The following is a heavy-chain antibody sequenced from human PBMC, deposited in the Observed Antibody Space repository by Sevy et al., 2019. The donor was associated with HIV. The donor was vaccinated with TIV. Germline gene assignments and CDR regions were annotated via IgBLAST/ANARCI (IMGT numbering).Heavy chain of an antibody. D-gene: IGHD4-17*01. J-gene: IGHJ6*02. Sequence: GSLRLSCAASGFAFTNYYAMHWVRQAPGKGLEWVALISYDGSDKYYADSVKGRFTISRDNFKNTLYLQMNSLTTEDTAVYYCARPRANYVDHYFFYAMDVWGQGTTVIVSS. CDR2: ISYDGSDK. CDR1: GFAFTNYYA. CDR3: ARPRANYVDHYFFYAMDV. V-gene: IGHV3-30-3*01.